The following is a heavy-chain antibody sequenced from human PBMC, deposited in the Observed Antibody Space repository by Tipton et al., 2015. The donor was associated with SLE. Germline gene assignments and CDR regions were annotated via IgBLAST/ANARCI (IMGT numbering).Heavy chain of an antibody. D-gene: IGHD5-24*01. V-gene: IGHV4-59*11. CDR3: ARTLESVYFDY. Sequence: TLSLTCTVSGGSFSNHYWSWIRQPPGKGLEWIGYVYYSGSTYYNPSLKSRVTISLDTSKNQFSLKLTSVTAADTAVYYCARTLESVYFDYWGQGTLVTVSS. J-gene: IGHJ4*02. CDR1: GGSFSNHY. CDR2: VYYSGST.